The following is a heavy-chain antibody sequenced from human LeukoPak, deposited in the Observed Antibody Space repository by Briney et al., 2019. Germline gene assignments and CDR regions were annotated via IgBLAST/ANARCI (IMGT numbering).Heavy chain of an antibody. CDR3: TREPVGIVGAPFDY. J-gene: IGHJ4*02. V-gene: IGHV3-49*04. CDR1: GFTFGDYA. CDR2: IRSKAYGGTT. Sequence: SLRLSCTASGFTFGDYAMSWVRQAPGKGLEWVGFIRSKAYGGTTEYAASVKGRFTISRDDSKSIAYLQMNSLKTEDTAVYYCTREPVGIVGAPFDYWGQGTLVTVSS. D-gene: IGHD1-26*01.